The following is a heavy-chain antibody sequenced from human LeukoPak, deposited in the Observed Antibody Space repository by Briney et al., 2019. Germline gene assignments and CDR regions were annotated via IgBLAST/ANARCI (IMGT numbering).Heavy chain of an antibody. Sequence: SETLSLTGAVYGGSFSGYYWSWIRQPPGKGLEWSGEINHSGSTNYDTSLKRRATISVETSKNTFSLKRSAVTAADTAVYSGGSTTREGDWGYYFYYMDVWGKGTTVTISS. J-gene: IGHJ6*03. D-gene: IGHD7-27*01. CDR2: INHSGST. CDR3: GSTTREGDWGYYFYYMDV. CDR1: GGSFSGYY. V-gene: IGHV4-34*01.